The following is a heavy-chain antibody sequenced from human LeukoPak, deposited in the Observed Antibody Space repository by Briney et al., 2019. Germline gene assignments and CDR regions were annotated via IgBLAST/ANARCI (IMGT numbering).Heavy chain of an antibody. CDR1: GFTFSSYA. CDR3: AKRYNSEYLAPVQN. CDR2: VSTSGVGT. D-gene: IGHD1-1*01. V-gene: IGHV3-23*01. Sequence: PGGSLRLSCAASGFTFSSYAMTWVRQAPGKGLEWVSTVSTSGVGTYYAGSVKGRFTISRDNSKNTLYLQMNSLRAEDTAVYYCAKRYNSEYLAPVQNWGQGTLVAVSS. J-gene: IGHJ4*02.